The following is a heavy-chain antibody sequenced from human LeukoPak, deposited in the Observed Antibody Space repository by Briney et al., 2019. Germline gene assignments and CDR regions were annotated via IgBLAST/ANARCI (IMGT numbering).Heavy chain of an antibody. J-gene: IGHJ5*02. V-gene: IGHV3-48*04. D-gene: IGHD3-10*01. CDR1: GFTFSSYG. Sequence: GGSLRLSCAASGFTFSSYGMTWVRQAPGKGLEWVSYISNSGNTIYYADSVKGRFTISRGNAKNSLYLQMNSLRAEDTAVYYCARGESGVFDPWGQGTLVTVSS. CDR3: ARGESGVFDP. CDR2: ISNSGNTI.